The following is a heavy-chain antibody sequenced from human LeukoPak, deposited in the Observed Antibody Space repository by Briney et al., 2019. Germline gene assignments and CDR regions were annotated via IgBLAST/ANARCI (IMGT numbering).Heavy chain of an antibody. V-gene: IGHV4-31*03. D-gene: IGHD3-22*01. J-gene: IGHJ4*02. CDR3: ARDRFYYDSSDMPGALDY. CDR2: IYYSGST. Sequence: SETLSLTCTVSGGSISSGGYYWSWIRRHPGKGLEWIGYIYYSGSTYYNPSLKSRVTISVDTSKNQFSLKLSSVTAADTAVYYCARDRFYYDSSDMPGALDYWGQGTLVTVSS. CDR1: GGSISSGGYY.